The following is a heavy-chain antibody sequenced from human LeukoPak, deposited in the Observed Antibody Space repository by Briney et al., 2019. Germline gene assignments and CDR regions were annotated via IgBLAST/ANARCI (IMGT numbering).Heavy chain of an antibody. CDR2: MNPNSGNT. D-gene: IGHD3-22*01. CDR1: GYTFTSCD. V-gene: IGHV1-8*01. CDR3: ARGHDSSGYYRAEYFQH. Sequence: ASVKVSCKASGYTFTSCDINWVRQATGQGLEWMGWMNPNSGNTGYAQKFQGRVTMTRNTSISTAYMELSSLRSEDTAVYYCARGHDSSGYYRAEYFQHWGQGTLVTVSS. J-gene: IGHJ1*01.